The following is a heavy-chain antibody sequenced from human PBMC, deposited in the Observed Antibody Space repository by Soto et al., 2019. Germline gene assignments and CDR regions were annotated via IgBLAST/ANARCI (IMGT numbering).Heavy chain of an antibody. J-gene: IGHJ3*02. V-gene: IGHV3-30*18. D-gene: IGHD3-16*01. CDR1: GFTFSSYG. CDR3: AKDLTYYSVRGAFDI. Sequence: QVQLVESGGGVVQPGRSLRLSCAASGFTFSSYGMHWVRQAPGKGLEWVAVISYDGSNKYYADSVKGRFTISRDNSKNTLYLQMNSLRAEDTAVYYCAKDLTYYSVRGAFDIWGQGTMVTVSS. CDR2: ISYDGSNK.